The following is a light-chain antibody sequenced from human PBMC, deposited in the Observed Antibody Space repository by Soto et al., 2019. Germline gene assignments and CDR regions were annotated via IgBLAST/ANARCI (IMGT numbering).Light chain of an antibody. CDR3: MQGKHWPWT. Sequence: DVVMTQSPLSLPVTLGQPASISCRSSQSLIHSDGNTYLNWFQQRPAQSPRRLIYDVSGRDSGVPDRFSGSGSGTDFTLKISRVEAEDVGVYYCMQGKHWPWTFGQGTEVEIK. V-gene: IGKV2-30*02. CDR1: QSLIHSDGNTY. J-gene: IGKJ1*01. CDR2: DVS.